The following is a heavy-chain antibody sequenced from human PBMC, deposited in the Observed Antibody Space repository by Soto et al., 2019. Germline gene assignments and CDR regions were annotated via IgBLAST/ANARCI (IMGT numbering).Heavy chain of an antibody. Sequence: GGSLRLSCVASGFKFEDYWMHWVRQAPGEGLMWVSRLQTDGSHPDYAASVKGRFTISRDNAKNTLYLQMNNLRVEDTAVYYCGRGGDPDYWGQGTLVTVSS. CDR1: GFKFEDYW. CDR2: LQTDGSHP. CDR3: GRGGDPDY. V-gene: IGHV3-74*01. D-gene: IGHD2-21*02. J-gene: IGHJ4*02.